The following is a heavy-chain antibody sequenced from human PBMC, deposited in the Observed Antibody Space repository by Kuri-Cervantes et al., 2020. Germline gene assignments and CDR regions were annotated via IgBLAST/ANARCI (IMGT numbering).Heavy chain of an antibody. J-gene: IGHJ4*02. CDR3: AKGGKGLYLDY. D-gene: IGHD2-15*01. Sequence: GESLKISCAASGLTFSTYWMHWVRQVPGKGLMWVSRINTYGSGTTYADSVKGRFTISRDNAKNTLYLQMNNLRVEDTAVYYCAKGGKGLYLDYWGQGTLVTVSS. V-gene: IGHV3-74*01. CDR1: GLTFSTYW. CDR2: INTYGSGT.